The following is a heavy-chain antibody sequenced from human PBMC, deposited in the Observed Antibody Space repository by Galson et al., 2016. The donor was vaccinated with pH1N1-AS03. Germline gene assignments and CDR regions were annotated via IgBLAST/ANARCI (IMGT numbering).Heavy chain of an antibody. Sequence: SLRLSCAASGFTFSTYWMSWVRQAPSKGLEWVTEIKEDGSEKHDVDSVKGRFIVSRDNAKNSLYLQMNSLRADDTAVYYCGRVGRGGSPVDYWGQGTLVTVSS. D-gene: IGHD2-15*01. CDR3: GRVGRGGSPVDY. CDR1: GFTFSTYW. V-gene: IGHV3-7*03. J-gene: IGHJ4*02. CDR2: IKEDGSEK.